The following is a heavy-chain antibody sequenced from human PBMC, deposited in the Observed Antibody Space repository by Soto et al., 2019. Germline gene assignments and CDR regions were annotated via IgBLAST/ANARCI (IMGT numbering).Heavy chain of an antibody. CDR1: GFTVSSNY. CDR3: ARDSGSLYGMDV. Sequence: LRLSCAASGFTVSSNYMSWVRQAPWKGLEWVSVIYSGGSTYYADSVKGRFTISRDNSKNTLYLQMNSLRAEDTAVYYCARDSGSLYGMDVWGQGTTVTVSS. V-gene: IGHV3-53*01. D-gene: IGHD1-26*01. J-gene: IGHJ6*02. CDR2: IYSGGST.